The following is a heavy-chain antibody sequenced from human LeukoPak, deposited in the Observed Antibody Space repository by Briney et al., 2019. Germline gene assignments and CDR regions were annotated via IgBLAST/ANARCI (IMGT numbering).Heavy chain of an antibody. CDR3: AKNSGYYYDSSGYYPVSYFDY. Sequence: TGGSLRLSCAASGFTFSTYGMHWVRQAPGKGLEWVAVISYDGSNKYYADSVKGRFTISRDNSKNTLYLHMNSLRAEDTAVYYCAKNSGYYYDSSGYYPVSYFDYWGQGTLVTVSS. D-gene: IGHD3-22*01. J-gene: IGHJ4*02. CDR2: ISYDGSNK. CDR1: GFTFSTYG. V-gene: IGHV3-30*19.